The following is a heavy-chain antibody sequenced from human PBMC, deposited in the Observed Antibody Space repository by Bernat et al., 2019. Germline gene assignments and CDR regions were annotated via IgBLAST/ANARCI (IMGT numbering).Heavy chain of an antibody. CDR1: GFTFSSYA. J-gene: IGHJ5*02. Sequence: EVQLLESGGGLVQPGGSLRLSCAASGFTFSSYAMSWVRQAPGKGLEWVSAISGSGGSTYYADSVKGRFTISRDNSKNTLYLQMNSLRAEDTAVYYCARGRAAAGWFDPWGQGTLVTVSS. CDR2: ISGSGGST. V-gene: IGHV3-23*01. D-gene: IGHD6-13*01. CDR3: ARGRAAAGWFDP.